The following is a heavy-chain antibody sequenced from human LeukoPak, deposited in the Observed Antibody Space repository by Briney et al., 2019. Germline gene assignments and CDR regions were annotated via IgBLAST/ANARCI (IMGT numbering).Heavy chain of an antibody. J-gene: IGHJ4*02. CDR1: GFTVSSNY. V-gene: IGHV3-23*01. Sequence: GGSLRLSCAVSGFTVSSNYMAWVRQAPGKGLEWVSAISGSGGSTYYADSVKGRFTISRDNSKNTLYLQMNSLRAEDTAVYYCAKDLGYGGYSYGDFDYWGQGTLVTVSS. D-gene: IGHD5-18*01. CDR2: ISGSGGST. CDR3: AKDLGYGGYSYGDFDY.